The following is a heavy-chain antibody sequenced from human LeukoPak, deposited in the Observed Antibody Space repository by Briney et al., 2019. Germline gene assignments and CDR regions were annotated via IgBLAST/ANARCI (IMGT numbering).Heavy chain of an antibody. D-gene: IGHD2-15*01. CDR2: IIPIFGTA. V-gene: IGHV1-69*05. J-gene: IGHJ1*01. CDR1: EGTFSSYA. CDR3: ASAPCSGGSCYSYGYFQH. Sequence: SVKVSGKASEGTFSSYAISWVRQAPGQGLEWMGRIIPIFGTANYAQKFQGRVTITTHDSTSTAYMELSSLRSEDTAVYYCASAPCSGGSCYSYGYFQHWGQGTLVTVSS.